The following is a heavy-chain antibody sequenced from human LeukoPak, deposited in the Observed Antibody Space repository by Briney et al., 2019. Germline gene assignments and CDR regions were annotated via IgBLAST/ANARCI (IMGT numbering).Heavy chain of an antibody. D-gene: IGHD3-22*01. V-gene: IGHV3-23*01. CDR1: GFTVSRNY. J-gene: IGHJ6*03. CDR2: ISGSGGST. CDR3: AKNYDSSGYYTYYYYYMDV. Sequence: GGSLRLSCAASGFTVSRNYMSWVRQAPGKGLEWVSAISGSGGSTYYADSVKGRFTISRDNSKNTLYLQMNSLRAEDTAVYYCAKNYDSSGYYTYYYYYMDVWGKGTTVTVSS.